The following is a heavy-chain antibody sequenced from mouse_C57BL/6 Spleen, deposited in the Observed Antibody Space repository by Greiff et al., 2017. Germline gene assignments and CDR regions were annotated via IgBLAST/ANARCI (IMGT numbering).Heavy chain of an antibody. V-gene: IGHV1-69*01. CDR1: GYTFTSYW. J-gene: IGHJ1*03. Sequence: IQLQQPGAELVMPGASVKLSCKASGYTFTSYWMHWVKQRPGQGLEWIGEIDPSDSYTNYNQKFKGKSTLTVDKSSSTAYMQLSSLTSEDSAVYYCARRYGNYSYWYFDVWGTGTTVTVSS. CDR2: IDPSDSYT. CDR3: ARRYGNYSYWYFDV. D-gene: IGHD2-10*02.